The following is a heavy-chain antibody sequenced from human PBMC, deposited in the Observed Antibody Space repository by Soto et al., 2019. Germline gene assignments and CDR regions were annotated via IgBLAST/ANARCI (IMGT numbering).Heavy chain of an antibody. CDR1: GLSFSTYS. V-gene: IGHV3-21*04. Sequence: XVCLRLSCAACGLSFSTYSKNWVRQAPGKGLEWVSSISGSGNYTHYADFLRGRFTISRDNAKTSLYLQMNSLRAEDTAVYYCASLRMVRGVIRWGQGTLVTVSS. CDR3: ASLRMVRGVIR. D-gene: IGHD3-10*01. J-gene: IGHJ4*02. CDR2: ISGSGNYT.